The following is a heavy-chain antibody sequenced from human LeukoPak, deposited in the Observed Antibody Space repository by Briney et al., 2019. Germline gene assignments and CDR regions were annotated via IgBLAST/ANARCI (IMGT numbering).Heavy chain of an antibody. CDR1: GGSISSSSYY. V-gene: IGHV4-39*01. Sequence: SETLSLTCTVSGGSISSSSYYWGWIRQPPGKGLEWIGSIYYSGSTYYNPSLKSRVTISVDTSKNQFSLKLSYVTAADTAVYYCARHVFLYYDFWSGYDNWFDPWGQGTLVTVSS. J-gene: IGHJ5*02. D-gene: IGHD3-3*01. CDR2: IYYSGST. CDR3: ARHVFLYYDFWSGYDNWFDP.